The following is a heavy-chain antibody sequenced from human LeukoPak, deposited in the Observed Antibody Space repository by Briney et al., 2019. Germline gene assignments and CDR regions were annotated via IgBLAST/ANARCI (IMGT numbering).Heavy chain of an antibody. D-gene: IGHD2-21*02. Sequence: ASVKVSCEASGYTFSNFGISWVRQAPGQGLEWMGWISAYNGNSKYAQRLQGRVTMTTDTSTSTAYMELRSLRSDDTAVYYCARTCGDCYPNDYYYGMDVWGQGTTVTVSS. CDR1: GYTFSNFG. J-gene: IGHJ6*02. CDR2: ISAYNGNS. V-gene: IGHV1-18*01. CDR3: ARTCGDCYPNDYYYGMDV.